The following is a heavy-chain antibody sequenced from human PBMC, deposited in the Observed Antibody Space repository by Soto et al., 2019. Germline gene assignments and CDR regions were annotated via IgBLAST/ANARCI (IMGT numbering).Heavy chain of an antibody. CDR3: ARVGGVGAPPGTDF. V-gene: IGHV1-69*01. D-gene: IGHD1-26*01. CDR2: VIPILGQA. J-gene: IGHJ4*02. CDR1: GGTFSSYV. Sequence: QLVQSGAEVKKPGSSVKISCKASGGTFSSYVISWLRQAPGQGLEWMGGVIPILGQAYYAPNLQGRVTIIADDSTRTAYMELNRLTSADTAVYFCARVGGVGAPPGTDFWGQGTLVTVSS.